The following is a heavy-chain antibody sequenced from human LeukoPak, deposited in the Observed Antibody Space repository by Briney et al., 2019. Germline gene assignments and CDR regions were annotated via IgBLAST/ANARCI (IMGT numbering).Heavy chain of an antibody. J-gene: IGHJ4*02. CDR3: AKGKQYLEWLPDS. Sequence: GGSLRLSCAASGFAFSTYWMHWVRQAPGKGPVWVSRISPDGRDTIYADSVKGRFTMSRDNDKNTLYLQLSSLRADDTAVYYCAKGKQYLEWLPDSWGQGTLVTVSS. D-gene: IGHD3-3*01. CDR1: GFAFSTYW. CDR2: ISPDGRDT. V-gene: IGHV3-74*01.